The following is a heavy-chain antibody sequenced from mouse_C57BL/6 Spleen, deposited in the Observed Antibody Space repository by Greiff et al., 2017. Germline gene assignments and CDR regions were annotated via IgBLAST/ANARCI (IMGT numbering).Heavy chain of an antibody. J-gene: IGHJ1*03. V-gene: IGHV1-26*01. Sequence: EVKLQQSGPELVKPGASVKISCKASGYTFTDYYMNWVKQSHGKSLEWIGDINPNNGGTSYNQKFKGKATLTVATSSSTAYMELRSLTSEDSAVYYCARGGYYGYFDVWGTGTTVTVSS. D-gene: IGHD2-2*01. CDR1: GYTFTDYY. CDR3: ARGGYYGYFDV. CDR2: INPNNGGT.